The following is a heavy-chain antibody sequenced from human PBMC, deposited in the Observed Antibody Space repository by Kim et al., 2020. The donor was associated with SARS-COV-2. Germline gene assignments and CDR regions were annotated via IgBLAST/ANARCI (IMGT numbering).Heavy chain of an antibody. V-gene: IGHV4-34*01. CDR3: ASRRGDTVGMDV. CDR1: GGSFSGYY. CDR2: VSHSGST. J-gene: IGHJ6*02. Sequence: SETLSLTCAVYGGSFSGYYWSWIRQPPGKGLEWIGDVSHSGSTNYNPSLKSRVTISVDTSKNQFSLKLSSLTAADTAAYYCASRRGDTVGMDVWGQGT. D-gene: IGHD2-21*01.